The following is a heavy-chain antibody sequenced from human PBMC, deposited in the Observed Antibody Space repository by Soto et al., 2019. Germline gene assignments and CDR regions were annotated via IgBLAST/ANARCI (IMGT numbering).Heavy chain of an antibody. CDR2: INPSSSAT. D-gene: IGHD2-15*01. Sequence: ASVKVSCKASGYTITSYYMHWVRQAPGQGLEWMGIINPSSSATRYSQKFQGRVTMTRDVSTSTVYMEMSGLRSEDTAVYYCARGYCRSGSCYRLYYYDMEVWGQGTTVTVSS. CDR1: GYTITSYY. V-gene: IGHV1-46*01. CDR3: ARGYCRSGSCYRLYYYDMEV. J-gene: IGHJ6*02.